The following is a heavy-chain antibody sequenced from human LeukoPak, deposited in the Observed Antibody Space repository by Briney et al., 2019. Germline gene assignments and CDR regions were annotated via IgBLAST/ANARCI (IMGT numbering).Heavy chain of an antibody. Sequence: SETLSLTCTVSGGSISSSSYYWGWIRQPPGKGLEWIGSIYYSGSTYYNPSLKSRVTISVDTSKNQFSLKLSSVTAADTAVYYCARGRYLWSGYITATEYYFDYWGQGTLVTVSS. CDR1: GGSISSSSYY. J-gene: IGHJ4*02. CDR2: IYYSGST. V-gene: IGHV4-39*07. CDR3: ARGRYLWSGYITATEYYFDY. D-gene: IGHD3-3*01.